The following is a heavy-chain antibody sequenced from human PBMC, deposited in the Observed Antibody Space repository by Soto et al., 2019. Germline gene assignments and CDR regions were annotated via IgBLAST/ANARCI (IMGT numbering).Heavy chain of an antibody. CDR3: ARRYDCTGGGYFDY. V-gene: IGHV4-31*03. D-gene: IGHD1-1*01. CDR1: RSLISSGNDH. CDR2: VSNSGTP. J-gene: IGHJ4*02. Sequence: QVQLQESGPGLVKPSQTLSLTCTVSRSLISSGNDHWGWIRQHPGKGLEWIGYVSNSGTPYYNPSLRSRVTISIDTSKKQFSLNLSSVTAADTAVYYCARRYDCTGGGYFDYWGQGTLVTVSS.